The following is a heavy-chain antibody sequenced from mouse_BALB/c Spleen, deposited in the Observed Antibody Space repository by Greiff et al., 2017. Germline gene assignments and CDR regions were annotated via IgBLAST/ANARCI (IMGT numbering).Heavy chain of an antibody. D-gene: IGHD1-1*01. CDR2: ISSGSSTI. V-gene: IGHV5-17*02. J-gene: IGHJ4*01. CDR1: GFTFSSFG. Sequence: EVMLVESGGGLVQPGGSRKLSCAASGFTFSSFGMHWVRQAPEKGLEWVAYISSGSSTIYYADTVKGRFTISRDNPKNTLFLQMTSLRSEDTAMYYCARQRHTVVATYYAMDYWGQGTSVTVSA. CDR3: ARQRHTVVATYYAMDY.